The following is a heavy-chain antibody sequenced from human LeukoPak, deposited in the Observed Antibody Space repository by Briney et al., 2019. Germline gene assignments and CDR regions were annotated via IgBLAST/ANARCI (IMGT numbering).Heavy chain of an antibody. V-gene: IGHV3-43*02. Sequence: GALRLSCAASGFKFDGYAMHWVRQPPGKGLEWVSLISGDGRNTYYADSVKGRFTISRDNSKNSLYLQMKSLRTEDTALYYCVKDDFCPECGFDIWAQGTMVTVSS. D-gene: IGHD3-3*01. J-gene: IGHJ3*02. CDR2: ISGDGRNT. CDR1: GFKFDGYA. CDR3: VKDDFCPECGFDI.